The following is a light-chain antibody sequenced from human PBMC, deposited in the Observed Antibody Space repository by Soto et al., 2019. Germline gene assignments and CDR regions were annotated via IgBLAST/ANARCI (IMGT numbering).Light chain of an antibody. Sequence: EIVLTQSPGTLSLSPGERATLSCRASQSVSSNYLGWYQQKPGQAPRLLIYGASSRATGIPDRFRGSGSGTDFTITISRLEPEDFAVYYCQQYGSSPVTFGQGTKLEIK. CDR1: QSVSSNY. J-gene: IGKJ2*01. V-gene: IGKV3-20*01. CDR3: QQYGSSPVT. CDR2: GAS.